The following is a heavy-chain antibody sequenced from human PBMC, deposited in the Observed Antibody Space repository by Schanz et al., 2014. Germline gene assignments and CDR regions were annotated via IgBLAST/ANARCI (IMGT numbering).Heavy chain of an antibody. Sequence: QVQLVQSGAEVKKPGASVKVSCKASGYTFTSDSMHWVRQAPGQGLEWMGIVNPSVRGTHFAREFQGRVTVTSDTSTSTVYMELSSLRSEDTAVYYCAREVGLYDRGWFDPWGQGTLVTVSS. D-gene: IGHD3-22*01. CDR2: VNPSVRGT. CDR1: GYTFTSDS. J-gene: IGHJ5*02. V-gene: IGHV1-46*01. CDR3: AREVGLYDRGWFDP.